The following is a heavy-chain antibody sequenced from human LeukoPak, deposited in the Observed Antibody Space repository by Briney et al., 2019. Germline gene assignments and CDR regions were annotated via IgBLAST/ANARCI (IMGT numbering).Heavy chain of an antibody. Sequence: PGGSLRLSCVASGFTFSSDRLNWVRQAPGKGQGWVSTIYSGSEYIYYADSVKGRFTNSRDNATNSLYLQMNSLRAEDTAIYYCARDLPVSDAYHQSDSWGQGILVTVSS. CDR2: IYSGSEYI. J-gene: IGHJ4*02. V-gene: IGHV3-21*01. CDR1: GFTFSSDR. D-gene: IGHD3-16*01. CDR3: ARDLPVSDAYHQSDS.